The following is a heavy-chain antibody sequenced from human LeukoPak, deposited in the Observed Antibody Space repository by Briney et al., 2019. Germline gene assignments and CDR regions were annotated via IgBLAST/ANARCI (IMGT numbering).Heavy chain of an antibody. CDR3: ASDTSYCSGGSCYSKAFDI. CDR2: ISWNSGSI. J-gene: IGHJ3*02. D-gene: IGHD2-15*01. Sequence: GGSLRLSCAASGFTFDDYAMHWVRQAPGKGLEWVSGISWNSGSIGYADSVKGRFTISRDNAKNSLYLQMNSLRAEDTALYHCASDTSYCSGGSCYSKAFDIWGQGTMVTVSS. V-gene: IGHV3-9*01. CDR1: GFTFDDYA.